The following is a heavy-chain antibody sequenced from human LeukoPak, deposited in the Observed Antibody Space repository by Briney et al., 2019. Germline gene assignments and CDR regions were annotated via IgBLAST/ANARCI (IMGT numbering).Heavy chain of an antibody. CDR2: INPTGGRT. D-gene: IGHD3-22*01. V-gene: IGHV1-46*01. CDR1: TFTSYY. Sequence: TFTSYYXXXVRQAPXQGLXXXGXINPTGGRTSYAQKFQGRVTMNRDRSRRTVYMEMSKRRDEETAGYYCARSPYSSGYYSYFDYWGQGTLVTVSS. CDR3: ARSPYSSGYYSYFDY. J-gene: IGHJ4*02.